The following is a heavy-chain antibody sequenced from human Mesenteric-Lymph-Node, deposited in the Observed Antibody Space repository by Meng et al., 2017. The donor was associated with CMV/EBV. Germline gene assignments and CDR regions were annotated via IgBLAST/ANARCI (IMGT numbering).Heavy chain of an antibody. Sequence: VQLHQWGPGLVKPSEHLSVTCAVYGGSFSGYYWNWIRQSPEKGLEWIGEINHSGSTTYNPSFTSRIIISVDTSTNQISLNMSSVTAADTAVYYCARGSSYDILTGYFDYWGQGALVTVSS. CDR1: GGSFSGYY. CDR2: INHSGST. V-gene: IGHV4-34*01. J-gene: IGHJ4*02. D-gene: IGHD3-9*01. CDR3: ARGSSYDILTGYFDY.